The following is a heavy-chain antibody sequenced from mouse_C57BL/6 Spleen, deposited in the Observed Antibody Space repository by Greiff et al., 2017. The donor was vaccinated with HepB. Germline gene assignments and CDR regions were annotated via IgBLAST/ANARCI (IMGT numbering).Heavy chain of an antibody. CDR3: ARGGLRRGGFDY. D-gene: IGHD2-4*01. CDR1: GYTFTDYY. J-gene: IGHJ2*01. CDR2: IYPGSGNT. Sequence: VQLQQSGAELVRPGASVKLSCKASGYTFTDYYINWVKQRPGQGLEWIARIYPGSGNTYYNEKFKGKATLTAEKSSSTAYMQLSSLTSEDSAVYYCARGGLRRGGFDYWGKGTTLTVSS. V-gene: IGHV1-76*01.